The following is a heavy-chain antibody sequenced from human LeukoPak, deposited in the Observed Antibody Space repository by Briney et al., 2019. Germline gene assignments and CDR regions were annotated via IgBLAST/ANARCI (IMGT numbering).Heavy chain of an antibody. J-gene: IGHJ3*02. CDR2: IFPIDSET. CDR1: GYSFSSDW. D-gene: IGHD6-19*01. Sequence: ESLKISCKASGYSFSSDWIAWVRQMPGKGLEWMGIIFPIDSETTYSPSFQGQVTIAADKSISTAYLQWSSLKASDTAMYYCASQYGSWSIWGQGTMVTVSS. V-gene: IGHV5-51*01. CDR3: ASQYGSWSI.